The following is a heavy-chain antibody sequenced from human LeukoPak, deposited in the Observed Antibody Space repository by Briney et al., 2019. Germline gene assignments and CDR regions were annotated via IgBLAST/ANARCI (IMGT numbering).Heavy chain of an antibody. V-gene: IGHV5-51*01. CDR2: IYPGDSDT. CDR1: GYRFTSYR. J-gene: IGHJ3*02. CDR3: ASPYGSHDAFDI. Sequence: GGSLKISFKGSGYRFTSYRIGWVPQMPGKGREGMGIIYPGDSDTRYSPSFQGQVTISADKSISTAYLQWSSLKASDTAMYYCASPYGSHDAFDIWGQGTMVTVSS. D-gene: IGHD4-17*01.